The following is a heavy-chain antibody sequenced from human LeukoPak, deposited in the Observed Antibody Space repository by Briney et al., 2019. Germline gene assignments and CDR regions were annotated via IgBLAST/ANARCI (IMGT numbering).Heavy chain of an antibody. Sequence: GGSLRLSCAASGFTFSSYAMHWVRQAPGKGLEWVAVISYDGSNKYYADSVKGRFTISRDNSKNTLYLQMNSLRAEDTAVYYCAKSSRVVGSNWFDPWGQGTLVTVSS. CDR3: AKSSRVVGSNWFDP. CDR1: GFTFSSYA. V-gene: IGHV3-30-3*02. D-gene: IGHD1-26*01. J-gene: IGHJ5*02. CDR2: ISYDGSNK.